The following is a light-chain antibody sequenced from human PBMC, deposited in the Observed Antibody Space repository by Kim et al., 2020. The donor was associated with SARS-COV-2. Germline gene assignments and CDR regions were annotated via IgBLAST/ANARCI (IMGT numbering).Light chain of an antibody. CDR1: SNNVGDQG. CDR3: SAWDSGLSGWV. V-gene: IGLV10-54*04. J-gene: IGLJ3*02. Sequence: QAGLTQPPSVSKDLRQTATLNCTGNSNNVGDQGAAWLQQHQGHPPKLLSYRNYNRPSGISERFSASRSGNTASLTITGLQPEDEADYYCSAWDSGLSGWVFGGGTQLTVL. CDR2: RNY.